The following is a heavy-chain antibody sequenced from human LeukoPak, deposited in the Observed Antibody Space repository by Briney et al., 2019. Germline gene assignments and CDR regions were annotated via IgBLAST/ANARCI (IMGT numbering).Heavy chain of an antibody. J-gene: IGHJ5*02. Sequence: PSETLSLTCTASSVTIDSGGIGGYYWAPLRQPPGKGKERIERVHYSEILNYNPSLTVWGSIARNMSKNQFIMNLNSVKATDSAVYYLARRYYAAWFDPWGQGTLVTVSS. CDR2: VHYSEIL. D-gene: IGHD3-10*01. V-gene: IGHV4-39*01. CDR3: ARRYYAAWFDP. CDR1: SVTIDSGGIGGYY.